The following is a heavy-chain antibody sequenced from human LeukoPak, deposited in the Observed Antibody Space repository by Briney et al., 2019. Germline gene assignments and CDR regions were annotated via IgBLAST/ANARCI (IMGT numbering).Heavy chain of an antibody. J-gene: IGHJ3*02. Sequence: PGRSLRLSCAASGFALSSNYVGWVRQAPGGGLHWVSLLYSDGDTYYADSVKGRFTISRDTSKNTLYLQMNSLRVEDTAVYYCARDAIWAGGAFDIWGQGTMVTVSS. CDR1: GFALSSNY. CDR3: ARDAIWAGGAFDI. D-gene: IGHD2-2*02. CDR2: LYSDGDT. V-gene: IGHV3-53*01.